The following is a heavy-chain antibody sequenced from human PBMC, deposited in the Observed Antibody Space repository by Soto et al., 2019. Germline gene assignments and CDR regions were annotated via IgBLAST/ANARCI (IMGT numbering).Heavy chain of an antibody. Sequence: QVQLVQSGAEVKKPGSSVKVSCKASGGTFSSYAISWVRQAPGQGLEWMGGIIPIFGTANYAQKFQGRVTITADESTRTAYMELSSLRSADKAVYYCARDDYDYVWGSYRPSYYYYGMDVWGQGTTVTVSS. CDR3: ARDDYDYVWGSYRPSYYYYGMDV. D-gene: IGHD3-16*02. CDR1: GGTFSSYA. CDR2: IIPIFGTA. J-gene: IGHJ6*02. V-gene: IGHV1-69*12.